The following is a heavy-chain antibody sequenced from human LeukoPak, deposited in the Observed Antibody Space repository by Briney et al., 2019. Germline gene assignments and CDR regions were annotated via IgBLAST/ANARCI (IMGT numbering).Heavy chain of an antibody. V-gene: IGHV3-7*01. J-gene: IGHJ5*02. Sequence: GGSLRLSCAASGFTFSSYWMSWVRQAPGKGLEWVANIKQDGSEKYYVDSVKGRFTISRDNAKNSLYLQMNSLRAEDTAVYYCAGEPWGAVAGTRNWFDPWGQGTLVTVSS. D-gene: IGHD6-19*01. CDR1: GFTFSSYW. CDR2: IKQDGSEK. CDR3: AGEPWGAVAGTRNWFDP.